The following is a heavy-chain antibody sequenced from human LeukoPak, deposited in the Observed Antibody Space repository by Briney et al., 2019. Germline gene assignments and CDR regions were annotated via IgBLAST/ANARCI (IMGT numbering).Heavy chain of an antibody. V-gene: IGHV4-59*01. J-gene: IGHJ6*02. CDR3: ARDTYYDSSGYYPGYYYYGMDV. Sequence: SETLSLTCTVSGGSISSYYWSWIRQPPGKGLEWIGYIYYSGSTNYNPSLKKRVTISVDTSKNQFSLKLSSVTAADTAVYYCARDTYYDSSGYYPGYYYYGMDVWGQGTTVTVSS. D-gene: IGHD3-22*01. CDR2: IYYSGST. CDR1: GGSISSYY.